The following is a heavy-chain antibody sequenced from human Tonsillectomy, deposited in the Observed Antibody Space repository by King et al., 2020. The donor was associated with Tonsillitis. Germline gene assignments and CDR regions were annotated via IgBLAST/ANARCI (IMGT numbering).Heavy chain of an antibody. CDR2: IYSGVST. CDR1: GFTVSSRY. Sequence: VQLVQSGGGLVQPGGSLRLSCAASGFTVSSRYMSWVRQAPGKGLEWVSVIYSGVSTYYADSVKGRFTISRDNSKNTLYLQMNSLRAEDTAVYYCARDIALAGLFDYWGQGTLVTVSS. V-gene: IGHV3-66*01. D-gene: IGHD6-19*01. CDR3: ARDIALAGLFDY. J-gene: IGHJ4*02.